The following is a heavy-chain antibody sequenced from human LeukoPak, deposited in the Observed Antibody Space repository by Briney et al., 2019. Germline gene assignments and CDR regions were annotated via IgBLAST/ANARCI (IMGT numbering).Heavy chain of an antibody. D-gene: IGHD1-14*01. J-gene: IGHJ4*02. CDR2: IYYSGST. CDR3: ARRGRSKTGGWYFDY. CDR1: GGSISSYY. Sequence: PSETLSLTCTVSGGSISSYYWSWIRQPPGKGLEWIGYIYYSGSTNYNPSLKSRVTISVDTYKKQFSLKLSSVTAADTAVYYCARRGRSKTGGWYFDYWGQGTLVTVSS. V-gene: IGHV4-59*08.